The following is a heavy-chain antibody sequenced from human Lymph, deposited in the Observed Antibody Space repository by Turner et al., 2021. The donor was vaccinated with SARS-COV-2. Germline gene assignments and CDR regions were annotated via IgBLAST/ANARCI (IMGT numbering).Heavy chain of an antibody. CDR2: ISGSGGST. V-gene: IGHV3-23*01. J-gene: IGHJ4*02. CDR1: GSTCSSYA. D-gene: IGHD3-22*01. CDR3: AKNEIALIVVVITVFDY. Sequence: VQLLGSGRGLVQLGGSPGLLCAAAGSTCSSYASSCVRQDPGEGLQWWLGISGSGGSTYYADSVKSRFTISGDNSKNPLYLQMSSVSAEDTAVYYCAKNEIALIVVVITVFDYWGQGTLVTVSS.